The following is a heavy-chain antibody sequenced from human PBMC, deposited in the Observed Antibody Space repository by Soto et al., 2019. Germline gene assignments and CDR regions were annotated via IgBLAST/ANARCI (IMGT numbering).Heavy chain of an antibody. Sequence: GGSLRLSCAASGFTFSSYAMSWVRQAPGKGLEWVSAISGSGGSTYYADSVKGRFTISRDNSKNTLYLQMNSLRAEDTAVYYCAKGHLAKRSPVRGFGELGLYYFDYWGQGTLVTVSS. J-gene: IGHJ4*02. CDR3: AKGHLAKRSPVRGFGELGLYYFDY. V-gene: IGHV3-23*01. D-gene: IGHD3-10*01. CDR2: ISGSGGST. CDR1: GFTFSSYA.